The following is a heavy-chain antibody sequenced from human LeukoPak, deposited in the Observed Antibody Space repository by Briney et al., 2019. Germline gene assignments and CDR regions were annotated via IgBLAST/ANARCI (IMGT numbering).Heavy chain of an antibody. J-gene: IGHJ6*03. CDR3: ARDSPDYGDYVDYYYYMDV. V-gene: IGHV3-74*01. CDR2: INSDGSST. Sequence: GGSLRLSCAASGFTFSSYWMHWVRQAPGKGLVWVSRINSDGSSTSYADSVKGRFTISRDNAKNTLYLQMNSLRAEDTAVYYCARDSPDYGDYVDYYYYMDVWGKGTTVTVSS. CDR1: GFTFSSYW. D-gene: IGHD4-17*01.